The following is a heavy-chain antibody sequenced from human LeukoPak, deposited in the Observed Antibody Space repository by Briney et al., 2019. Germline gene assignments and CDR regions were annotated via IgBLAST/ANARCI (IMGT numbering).Heavy chain of an antibody. V-gene: IGHV3-23*01. J-gene: IGHJ4*02. CDR2: ISGSGGST. D-gene: IGHD3-9*01. Sequence: PAGTLRLSCAASGFTFSSYGMSWVRQAPGKGLEWVSAISGSGGSTYYADPVKGRFTISRDNSKNTLYLQMNSLRAEDTAVYYCAKDFYDILTGYYTGDGYFDYWGQGTLVTVSS. CDR1: GFTFSSYG. CDR3: AKDFYDILTGYYTGDGYFDY.